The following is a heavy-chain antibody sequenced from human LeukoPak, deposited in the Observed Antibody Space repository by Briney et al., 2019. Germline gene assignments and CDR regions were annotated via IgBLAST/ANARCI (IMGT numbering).Heavy chain of an antibody. CDR2: IKQDGSEK. D-gene: IGHD6-6*01. CDR1: GFTFSSYW. CDR3: ASASSIAEYYFDY. J-gene: IGHJ4*02. Sequence: GGSLRLSCAASGFTFSSYWMSWVRQAPGKGLEWVANIKQDGSEKYYVDSVKGRFTISRDNAKKSLYLQMNSLRAEDKAVYYCASASSIAEYYFDYWGQGTLVTVSS. V-gene: IGHV3-7*01.